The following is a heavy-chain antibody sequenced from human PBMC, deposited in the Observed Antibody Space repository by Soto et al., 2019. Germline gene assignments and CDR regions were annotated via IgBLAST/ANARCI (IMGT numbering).Heavy chain of an antibody. D-gene: IGHD3-3*01. V-gene: IGHV1-8*01. CDR3: ARGYGFLEWLRDAFDI. Sequence: GASVKVSCKASGYTFTSHDINWVRQATGQGLEWMGWMNPNSGNTGYAQKFQGRVTMTRNTSISTAYMELSSLRSEDTAVYYCARGYGFLEWLRDAFDIWGQGTMVTVSS. CDR1: GYTFTSHD. CDR2: MNPNSGNT. J-gene: IGHJ3*02.